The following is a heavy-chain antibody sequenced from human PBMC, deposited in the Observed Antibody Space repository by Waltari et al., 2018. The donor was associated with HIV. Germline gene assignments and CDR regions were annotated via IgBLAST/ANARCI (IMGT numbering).Heavy chain of an antibody. Sequence: EVQLLESGGGLVQPGGSLRLSCAASGFTFDDSAMSWVRHTPDKGLQWVSTISATGGATYYADSVRGRFSVSRDNPKNTLYLQLDSLSVEDTALYYCVRRDAYKLVYWGQGTLVTVSS. D-gene: IGHD1-1*01. CDR2: ISATGGAT. V-gene: IGHV3-23*01. CDR3: VRRDAYKLVY. J-gene: IGHJ4*02. CDR1: GFTFDDSA.